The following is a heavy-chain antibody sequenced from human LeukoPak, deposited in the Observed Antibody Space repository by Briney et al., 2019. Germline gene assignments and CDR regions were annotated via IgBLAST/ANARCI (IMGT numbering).Heavy chain of an antibody. J-gene: IGHJ3*02. CDR2: IYYSGST. CDR3: ARGRITMVRGVPHAFDI. V-gene: IGHV4-59*12. D-gene: IGHD3-10*01. CDR1: GGSISSYY. Sequence: SETLSLTCTVSGGSISSYYWSWIRQPPGKGLEWIGYIYYSGSTNYNPSLKSRVTISVDTSKNQFSLKLSSVTAADTAVYYCARGRITMVRGVPHAFDIWGQGKMVTVSS.